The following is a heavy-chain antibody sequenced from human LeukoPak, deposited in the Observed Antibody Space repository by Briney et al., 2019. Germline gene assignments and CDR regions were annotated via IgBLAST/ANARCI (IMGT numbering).Heavy chain of an antibody. CDR2: ISYDGSNK. V-gene: IGHV3-30-3*01. Sequence: GGSLRLSCAASGFTFSSYAMHWVRQAPGKGLEWVAVISYDGSNKYYADSVKGRFTISRDNSKNTLYLQMNSLRAEDTAVYYCANSYGSGSYFPPQFDYWGQGTLVTVSS. CDR1: GFTFSSYA. J-gene: IGHJ4*02. D-gene: IGHD3-10*01. CDR3: ANSYGSGSYFPPQFDY.